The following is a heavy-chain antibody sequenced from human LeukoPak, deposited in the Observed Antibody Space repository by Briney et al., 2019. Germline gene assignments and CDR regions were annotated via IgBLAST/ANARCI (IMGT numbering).Heavy chain of an antibody. V-gene: IGHV3-23*01. D-gene: IGHD2-2*02. J-gene: IGHJ6*03. Sequence: PGGSLRLSCAASGFTFSSYAMSWVRQAPGKGLEWVSAISGSGGSTYYADSVKGRFTISRDNSKNTLYLQMNSLRAEDTAVYYCARTIRDVVVPAAIAYYMDVWGKGTTVTVSS. CDR3: ARTIRDVVVPAAIAYYMDV. CDR2: ISGSGGST. CDR1: GFTFSSYA.